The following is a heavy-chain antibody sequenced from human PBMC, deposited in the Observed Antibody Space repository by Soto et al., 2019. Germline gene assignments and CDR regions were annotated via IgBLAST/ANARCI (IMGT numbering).Heavy chain of an antibody. CDR2: IFYTGST. CDR1: GGSISSSSYY. V-gene: IGHV4-61*05. J-gene: IGHJ4*02. Sequence: PSETLSLTCTVSGGSISSSSYYWGWIRQTPGKGLEWIGYIFYTGSTIYNPSLKSRVTISVDTSKNQFSLKLSSVTAADTAVYYCARHSPIGNNWNYFDYWGQGTLVTVSS. D-gene: IGHD1-1*01. CDR3: ARHSPIGNNWNYFDY.